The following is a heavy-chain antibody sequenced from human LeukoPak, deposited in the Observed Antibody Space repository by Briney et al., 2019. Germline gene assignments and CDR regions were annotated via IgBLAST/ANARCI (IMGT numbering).Heavy chain of an antibody. J-gene: IGHJ3*02. Sequence: SETLSLTCTVSGGSISSYYWSWIRQPPGKGLEWIGYIYYSGSTNYNPSLKSRATISVDTSKNQFSLKLSSVTAADTAVYYCARVSDYDILTGYWGAFDIWGQGTMVTVSS. CDR1: GGSISSYY. D-gene: IGHD3-9*01. CDR3: ARVSDYDILTGYWGAFDI. V-gene: IGHV4-59*01. CDR2: IYYSGST.